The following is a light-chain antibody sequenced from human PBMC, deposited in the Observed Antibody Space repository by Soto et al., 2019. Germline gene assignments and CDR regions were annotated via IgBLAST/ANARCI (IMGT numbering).Light chain of an antibody. CDR3: CSYAGSYTYV. CDR2: DVS. Sequence: QSALTQPRSVSGSPGQSVIISCTGTSSDVGGYNYVSWYQQHPGKAPKLVIYDVSKRPSGVPDRFSGSKSGNTAPLTISGLQAEDEADYYCCSYAGSYTYVFGAGTKVTVL. CDR1: SSDVGGYNY. J-gene: IGLJ1*01. V-gene: IGLV2-11*01.